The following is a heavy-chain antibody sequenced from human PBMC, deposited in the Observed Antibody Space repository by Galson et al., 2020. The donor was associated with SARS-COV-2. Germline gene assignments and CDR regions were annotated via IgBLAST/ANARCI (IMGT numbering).Heavy chain of an antibody. D-gene: IGHD6-6*01. CDR2: FDPEEGET. Sequence: ASEPVPCKVSGYTLTELSMHWVRQAPGKGLEWMGGFDPEEGETIYAQKFQGRVTMTEDTSTDTAYMELSSLRSEDTAVYYCATNLIAARIRYYYGMDVWGQGSTVTVSS. J-gene: IGHJ6*02. CDR1: GYTLTELS. V-gene: IGHV1-24*01. CDR3: ATNLIAARIRYYYGMDV.